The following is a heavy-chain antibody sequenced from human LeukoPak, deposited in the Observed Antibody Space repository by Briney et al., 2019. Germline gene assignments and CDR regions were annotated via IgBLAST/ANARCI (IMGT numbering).Heavy chain of an antibody. CDR2: IYYSGST. CDR1: GGSISSYY. D-gene: IGHD4-17*01. Sequence: SETLSLTCTVSGGSISSYYWSWIRQPPGKGLEWIGYIYYSGSTNYNPSLKSRVTISVDTSKNQFSLKLSSVTAADTAVYYCARAGDYGGYVGYFDYWGQGTLVTVSS. J-gene: IGHJ4*02. V-gene: IGHV4-59*01. CDR3: ARAGDYGGYVGYFDY.